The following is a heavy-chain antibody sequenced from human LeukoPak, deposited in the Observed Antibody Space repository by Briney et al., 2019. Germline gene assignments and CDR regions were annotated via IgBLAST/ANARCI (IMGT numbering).Heavy chain of an antibody. CDR1: GFTFSNYG. J-gene: IGHJ4*02. D-gene: IGHD6-19*01. V-gene: IGHV3-7*01. CDR3: ATHISSVWSSSDY. CDR2: IKQDGGEQ. Sequence: PGGSLRLSCAASGFTFSNYGMSWVRQAPGKGLEWVANIKQDGGEQYYVDSVKGRFTISRDNAKNSLYLQMNSLRAEDTAVYFCATHISSVWSSSDYWGQGTLVTVSS.